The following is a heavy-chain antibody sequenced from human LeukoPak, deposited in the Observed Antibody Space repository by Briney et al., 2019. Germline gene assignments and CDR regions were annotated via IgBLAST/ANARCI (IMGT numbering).Heavy chain of an antibody. J-gene: IGHJ5*02. D-gene: IGHD1-26*01. CDR3: ARAHLFYSGSYYGWFDP. Sequence: ASVKVSCKASGYTFTSYGISWVRQAPGQGLEWMGWISAYNGNTNYAQKLQGRVTMTTDTSTSTAYMELRSLRSDDTAVYYCARAHLFYSGSYYGWFDPWGQGTLVTVSS. V-gene: IGHV1-18*01. CDR2: ISAYNGNT. CDR1: GYTFTSYG.